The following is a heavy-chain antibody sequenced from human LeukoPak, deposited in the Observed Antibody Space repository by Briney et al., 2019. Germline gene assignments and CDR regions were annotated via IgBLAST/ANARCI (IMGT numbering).Heavy chain of an antibody. CDR1: GFTFSSYG. Sequence: PGRSLRLSCAASGFTFSSYGMHWVRQAPGKGLEWVAVIWYDGSNKYYADSVKGRFTISRDNSKNTLYLQMNSLRAEDTAVYYCARDYHYYDSSDAFDIWGQGTMVTVSP. CDR2: IWYDGSNK. CDR3: ARDYHYYDSSDAFDI. J-gene: IGHJ3*02. D-gene: IGHD3-22*01. V-gene: IGHV3-33*01.